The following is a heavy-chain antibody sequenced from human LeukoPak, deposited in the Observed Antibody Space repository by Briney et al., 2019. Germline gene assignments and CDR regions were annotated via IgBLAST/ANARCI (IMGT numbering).Heavy chain of an antibody. CDR3: ARGLGLAGTTRGYLDY. Sequence: GASVKVSCKASGYTFTAHYMHWVRQAPGQGLEWMGWINPNSGATEYTQKFQGRVTMTSDTYSSTPYMELSRLTSDDAAVYYCARGLGLAGTTRGYLDYWGQGTLVTVSS. CDR2: INPNSGAT. CDR1: GYTFTAHY. V-gene: IGHV1-2*02. D-gene: IGHD1-20*01. J-gene: IGHJ4*02.